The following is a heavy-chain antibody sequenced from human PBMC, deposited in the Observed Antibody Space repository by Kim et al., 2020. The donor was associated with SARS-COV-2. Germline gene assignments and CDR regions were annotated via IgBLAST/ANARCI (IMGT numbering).Heavy chain of an antibody. CDR1: GYSFTSYW. V-gene: IGHV5-10-1*01. Sequence: GESLKISCKGSGYSFTSYWISWVRQMPGKGLEWMGRIDPSDSYTNYSPSFQGHVTISADKSISTAYLQWSSLKASDTAMYYCARLKSIAAAGYYYYGMDVWGQGTTVTVSS. CDR2: IDPSDSYT. J-gene: IGHJ6*02. D-gene: IGHD6-13*01. CDR3: ARLKSIAAAGYYYYGMDV.